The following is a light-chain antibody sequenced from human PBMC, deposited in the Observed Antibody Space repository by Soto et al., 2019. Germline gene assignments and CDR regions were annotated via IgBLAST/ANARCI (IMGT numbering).Light chain of an antibody. J-gene: IGKJ4*01. Sequence: EIVMTQSPATLSVSPGERATLSCRASQSVNIYLAWYQQNPGQAPRLLIFGASSRATGIPARFSGSGSGTEFNLTISSLQSEDCAVYFCQQYDDWLRLTFGGGTKVDI. CDR1: QSVNIY. CDR2: GAS. V-gene: IGKV3D-15*01. CDR3: QQYDDWLRLT.